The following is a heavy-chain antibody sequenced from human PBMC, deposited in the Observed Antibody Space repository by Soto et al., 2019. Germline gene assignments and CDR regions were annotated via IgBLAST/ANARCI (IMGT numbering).Heavy chain of an antibody. Sequence: ASVKVSCKASVYTSADFGISWVRQAPGQGLEWMGCVSGNNGASNPAPKVQGRITMTLDTSTGVSYMALRSLRSDDTAIYYCVRDQKYFRVNGNWFDSWGQGTLVTVSA. V-gene: IGHV1-18*04. J-gene: IGHJ5*01. CDR1: VYTSADFG. D-gene: IGHD2-2*01. CDR2: VSGNNGAS. CDR3: VRDQKYFRVNGNWFDS.